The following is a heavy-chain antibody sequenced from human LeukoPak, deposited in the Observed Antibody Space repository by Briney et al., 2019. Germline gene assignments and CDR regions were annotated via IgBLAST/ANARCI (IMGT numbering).Heavy chain of an antibody. V-gene: IGHV3-15*01. Sequence: GSLRLSCAASGFTFSNAWMSWVRQAPGKGLEWVGRIKSKTDGATTDYTAPVQGRFTISRDDSENTLYLQMNSLKTEDTAVYYCTTDLGLFYWGQGTLVTVSS. J-gene: IGHJ4*02. CDR1: GFTFSNAW. CDR2: IKSKTDGATT. CDR3: TTDLGLFY.